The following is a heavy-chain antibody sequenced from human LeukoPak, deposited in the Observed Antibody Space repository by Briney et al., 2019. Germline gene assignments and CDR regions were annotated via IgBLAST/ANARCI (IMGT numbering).Heavy chain of an antibody. CDR3: ARDRSRSGYNTFDY. J-gene: IGHJ4*02. D-gene: IGHD3-3*01. V-gene: IGHV3-21*01. CDR2: ISSSSSYI. CDR1: GFTFSSYS. Sequence: GGSLRLSCAASGFTFSSYSMNWVRQAPGKGLEWVSSISSSSSYIYYADSVKGRFTISRDNAKNSLYLQVNSLRAEDTAVYYCARDRSRSGYNTFDYWGQGTLVTVSS.